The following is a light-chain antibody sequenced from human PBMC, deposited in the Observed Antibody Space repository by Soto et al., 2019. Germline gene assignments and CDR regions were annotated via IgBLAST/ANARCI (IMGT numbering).Light chain of an antibody. Sequence: EILLTQSPASLSLSPGERATLSCRASQSVAIYVAWYQHNPGQAPRLLIYDAYNRATGIPVRFSGSGSGADFNLTISSLEPEDFAIYYCQHRHNWPPATF. J-gene: IGKJ5*01. V-gene: IGKV3-11*01. CDR2: DAY. CDR1: QSVAIY. CDR3: QHRHNWPPAT.